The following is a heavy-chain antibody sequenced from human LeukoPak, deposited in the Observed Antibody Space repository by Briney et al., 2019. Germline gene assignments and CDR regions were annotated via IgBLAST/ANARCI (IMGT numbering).Heavy chain of an antibody. CDR3: ARLGYLNYGDCATDAFDI. J-gene: IGHJ3*02. CDR1: GFTFSSYS. D-gene: IGHD4-17*01. Sequence: PGGSLRLSCAASGFTFSSYSMNWVRQAPGKGLEWVSYISSSSSTIYYADSVKGRFTISRDNAKNSLYLQMNSLRDEDTAVYYCARLGYLNYGDCATDAFDIWGQGTMVTVSS. V-gene: IGHV3-48*02. CDR2: ISSSSSTI.